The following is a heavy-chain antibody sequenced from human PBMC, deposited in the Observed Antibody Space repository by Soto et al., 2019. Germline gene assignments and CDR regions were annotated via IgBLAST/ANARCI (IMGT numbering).Heavy chain of an antibody. V-gene: IGHV1-46*01. D-gene: IGHD2-2*02. CDR3: ARGDIVLVPAAIGPRYYYYYGMDV. J-gene: IGHJ6*02. CDR1: GYTLTELS. Sequence: ASVKVSCKVSGYTLTELSMHWVRQAPGQGLEWMGIINPSGGSTSYAQKFQGRVTMTRDTSTSTVYMELSSLRSEDTAVYYCARGDIVLVPAAIGPRYYYYYGMDVWGQGTTVTVSS. CDR2: INPSGGST.